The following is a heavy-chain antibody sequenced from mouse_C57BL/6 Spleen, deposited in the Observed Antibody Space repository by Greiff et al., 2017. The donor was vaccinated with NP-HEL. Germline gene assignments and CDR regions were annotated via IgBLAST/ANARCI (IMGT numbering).Heavy chain of an antibody. CDR3: ARSWTTVVRYFDV. CDR1: GFNIKDYY. D-gene: IGHD1-1*01. J-gene: IGHJ1*03. Sequence: VHVKQSGAELVKPGASVKLSCTASGFNIKDYYMHWVKQRTEQGLEWIGRIDPEDGETKYAPKFQGKATITADTSSNTAYLQLSSLTSEDTAVYYCARSWTTVVRYFDVWGTGTTVTVSS. CDR2: IDPEDGET. V-gene: IGHV14-2*01.